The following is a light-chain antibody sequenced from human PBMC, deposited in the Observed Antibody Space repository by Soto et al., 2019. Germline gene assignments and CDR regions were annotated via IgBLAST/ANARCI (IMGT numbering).Light chain of an antibody. CDR3: QQFHNWPPIT. J-gene: IGKJ5*01. CDR2: GAS. V-gene: IGKV3-15*01. CDR1: QSVSTN. Sequence: EIILTQSPFTLSLSPLEIATFSCRASQSVSTNLAWYQQKPGQAPRLLIYGASTRATGIPARFSGSGSGTEFTLTISSLQSEDFAVYYCQQFHNWPPITFGQGTRLENK.